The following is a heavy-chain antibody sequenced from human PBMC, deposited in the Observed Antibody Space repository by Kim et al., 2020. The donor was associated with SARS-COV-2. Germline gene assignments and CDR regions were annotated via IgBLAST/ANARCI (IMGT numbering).Heavy chain of an antibody. V-gene: IGHV3-33*01. J-gene: IGHJ4*02. CDR2: IYNDGSLK. CDR1: GVTFSNHG. D-gene: IGHD3-10*01. CDR3: ARDSSGSVDVGSGSYYWRFAG. Sequence: GGSLRLSCAASGVTFSNHGMHWLRQAPGKGPEWVAMIYNDGSLKYYADSVKGRFTISRDNSKNTLYLQMNSLRDEDTAVYYCARDSSGSVDVGSGSYYWRFAGWGEGTLVTVSA.